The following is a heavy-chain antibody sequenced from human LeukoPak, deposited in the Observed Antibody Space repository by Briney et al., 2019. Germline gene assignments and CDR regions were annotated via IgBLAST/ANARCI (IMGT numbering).Heavy chain of an antibody. CDR3: ARSLTGHFDY. V-gene: IGHV4-59*01. CDR2: IYYSGST. Sequence: PSETLSLTCTVSGGSISSYYWSWIRQPPGKGLEWIGYIYYSGSTNYNPSLKSRVTISVDTSKNQLFLKLSSVTAADTAVYYCARSLTGHFDYWGQGTLVTVSS. CDR1: GGSISSYY. J-gene: IGHJ4*02. D-gene: IGHD3-10*01.